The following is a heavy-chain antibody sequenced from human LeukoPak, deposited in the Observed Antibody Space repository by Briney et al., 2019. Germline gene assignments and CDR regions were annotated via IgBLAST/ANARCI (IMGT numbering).Heavy chain of an antibody. J-gene: IGHJ4*02. CDR1: GFTFSSYA. V-gene: IGHV3-23*01. Sequence: PGGSLRLSCAASGFTFSSYAMSWVRQAQGKGLEWVSTISGSGGSTYYADSVKGRFTISRDNSKNTLYLQMNSLRPEDTAVYFCANRGVIDFLTGYYYYFDYWGQGTLVIVSS. CDR2: ISGSGGST. CDR3: ANRGVIDFLTGYYYYFDY. D-gene: IGHD3-9*01.